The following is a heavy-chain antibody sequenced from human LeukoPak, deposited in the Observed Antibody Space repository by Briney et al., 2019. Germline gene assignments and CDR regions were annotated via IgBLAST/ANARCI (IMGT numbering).Heavy chain of an antibody. V-gene: IGHV3-23*01. CDR2: ISGSGGST. CDR3: AKLSCSSTSCYVFYFDY. D-gene: IGHD2-2*01. J-gene: IGHJ4*02. Sequence: PGGSLRLSCAASGFTFSSYAMSWVRHAPGKGLEWVSAISGSGGSTYYADSVKGRFTISRDNSKNTLYLQMNSLRAEDTAVYYCAKLSCSSTSCYVFYFDYWGQGTLVTVSS. CDR1: GFTFSSYA.